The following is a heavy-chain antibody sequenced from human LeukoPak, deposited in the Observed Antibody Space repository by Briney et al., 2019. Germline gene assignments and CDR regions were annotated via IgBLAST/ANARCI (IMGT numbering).Heavy chain of an antibody. Sequence: GGSLRLSCAASGFTFSSYWMSWVRQAPGKGLEWVANIKQDGSEKYYVDSVKGRFTISRDNAKNSLYLQMNSLRAEDTAVYYCRSYRMVRGGPDAFDIQGQGTMVTVSS. CDR1: GFTFSSYW. CDR2: IKQDGSEK. J-gene: IGHJ3*02. D-gene: IGHD3-10*01. CDR3: RSYRMVRGGPDAFDI. V-gene: IGHV3-7*02.